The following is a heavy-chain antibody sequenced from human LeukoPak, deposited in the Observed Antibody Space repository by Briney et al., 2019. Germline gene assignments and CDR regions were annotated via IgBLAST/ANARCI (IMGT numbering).Heavy chain of an antibody. V-gene: IGHV3-53*01. J-gene: IGHJ4*02. Sequence: GGSLRLSCAASGFSVSSNHMSWVRQAPGKGLEWVSVIYSGGSTYYADSVKGRFSISRDNSKNTLYLQVNSLRAEDTAVYYCARDRGSSWTYSFDYWGQGTLVTVSS. CDR1: GFSVSSNH. D-gene: IGHD6-13*01. CDR2: IYSGGST. CDR3: ARDRGSSWTYSFDY.